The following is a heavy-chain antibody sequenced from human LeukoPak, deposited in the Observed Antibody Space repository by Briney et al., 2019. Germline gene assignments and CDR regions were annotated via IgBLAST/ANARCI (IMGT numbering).Heavy chain of an antibody. J-gene: IGHJ6*02. CDR2: INPNSGGI. V-gene: IGHV1-2*02. Sequence: ASVKVSCKASGYTFTGYYMHWVRQAPGQGLEWMGWINPNSGGINYAQKFQGRVTMNSDTSMSTAYMELSRLRSDDTAVYYCARVVIAAAGINADYYYGMDVRGQGTTVTVSS. CDR3: ARVVIAAAGINADYYYGMDV. CDR1: GYTFTGYY. D-gene: IGHD6-13*01.